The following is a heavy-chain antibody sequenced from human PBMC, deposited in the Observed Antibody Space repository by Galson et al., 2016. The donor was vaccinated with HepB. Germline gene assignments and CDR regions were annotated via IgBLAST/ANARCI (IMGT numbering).Heavy chain of an antibody. V-gene: IGHV3-11*01. CDR2: ITSTGGAI. CDR1: GFTFSDYY. J-gene: IGHJ4*02. Sequence: SLRLSCAASGFTFSDYYMTWIRQAPGKGLEWVSYITSTGGAIYSADSVKGRFTISRDNAKNSLYLQMNSLRAEDTAVYYCARSPYTSYHLYYYFDYWGQGTLVTVSS. D-gene: IGHD2-2*01. CDR3: ARSPYTSYHLYYYFDY.